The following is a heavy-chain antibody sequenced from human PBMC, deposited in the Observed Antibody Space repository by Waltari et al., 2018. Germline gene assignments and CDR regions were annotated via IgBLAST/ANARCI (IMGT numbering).Heavy chain of an antibody. V-gene: IGHV1-2*02. CDR1: GYTFTGYS. CDR2: INPNSGGT. Sequence: QVQLVQSGAEVKKPGASVKVSCKASGYTFTGYSMHWVRQAPGQGLEWMGWINPNSGGTNYAQKFQGRVTMTRDTSISTAYMELSRLRSDDTAVYYCARDGRIAAAGTRDYYGMDVWGQGTTVTVSS. D-gene: IGHD6-13*01. J-gene: IGHJ6*02. CDR3: ARDGRIAAAGTRDYYGMDV.